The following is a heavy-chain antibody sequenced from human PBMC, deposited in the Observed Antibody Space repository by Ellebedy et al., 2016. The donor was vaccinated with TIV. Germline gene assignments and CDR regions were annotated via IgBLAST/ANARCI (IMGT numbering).Heavy chain of an antibody. CDR1: GYTLTELS. CDR3: ARMGNDYGDYSTLPTGG. V-gene: IGHV5-51*01. J-gene: IGHJ4*02. D-gene: IGHD4-17*01. CDR2: IYPGDSDT. Sequence: KVSCKVSGYTLTELSMHWVRQMPGKGLEWMGIIYPGDSDTRYSPSFQGQVTISADKSISTAYLQWSSLKASDTAMYYCARMGNDYGDYSTLPTGGWGQGTLVTVSS.